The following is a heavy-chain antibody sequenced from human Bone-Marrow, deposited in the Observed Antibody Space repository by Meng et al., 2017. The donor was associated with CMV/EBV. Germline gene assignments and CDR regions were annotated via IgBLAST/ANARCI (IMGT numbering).Heavy chain of an antibody. CDR3: ARGDYVWGSYRYGGFGFDP. J-gene: IGHJ5*02. CDR1: SFSGYY. Sequence: SFSGYYWSWIRQPPGKGLEWIGEINHSGSTNYNPSLKSRVTISVDTSKNQFSLKLSSVTAADTAVYYCARGDYVWGSYRYGGFGFDPWGQGTLVTVSS. V-gene: IGHV4-34*01. D-gene: IGHD3-16*02. CDR2: INHSGST.